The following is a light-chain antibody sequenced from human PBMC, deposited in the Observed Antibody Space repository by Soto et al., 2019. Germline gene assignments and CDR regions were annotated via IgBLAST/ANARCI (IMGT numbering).Light chain of an antibody. CDR2: SDD. CDR1: SSNIGSNA. J-gene: IGLJ1*01. CDR3: AAWNDNLNGPSYV. Sequence: QSVLTQPRSASGTPGQKVTISCSGSSSNIGSNAVNWYQQVPGTAPKLLIYSDDQRPSGVPDRFSGSKSGTSASLAISGLQSEDEADYICAAWNDNLNGPSYVFGTGTKVTVL. V-gene: IGLV1-44*01.